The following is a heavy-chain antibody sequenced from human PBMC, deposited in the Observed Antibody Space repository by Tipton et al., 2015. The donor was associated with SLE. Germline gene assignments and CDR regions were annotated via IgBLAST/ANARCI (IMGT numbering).Heavy chain of an antibody. Sequence: SLRLSCAASGFTFSNYAMSWVRQAPGKGLEWVSIIYSGGSTYYADSVKGRFTISRDNSKNTLYLQMNSLRAEDTAVYYCARGGVSYMDVWGKGTTVTVSS. J-gene: IGHJ6*03. CDR3: ARGGVSYMDV. CDR1: GFTFSNYA. V-gene: IGHV3-66*02. CDR2: IYSGGST. D-gene: IGHD3-16*01.